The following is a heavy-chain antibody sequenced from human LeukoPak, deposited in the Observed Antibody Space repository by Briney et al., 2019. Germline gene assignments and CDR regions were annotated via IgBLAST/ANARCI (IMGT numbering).Heavy chain of an antibody. J-gene: IGHJ6*03. CDR3: ARGETYYYYMDV. V-gene: IGHV1-2*02. CDR1: GYTFTGYY. D-gene: IGHD1-26*01. Sequence: ASVKVSCKASGYTFTGYYMHWVRQAPGQGLEWMGWINPNSGGTNYAQKFQGRATMTRDTSISTAYMELSRLRSDDTAVYYCARGETYYYYMDVWGKGTTVTVSS. CDR2: INPNSGGT.